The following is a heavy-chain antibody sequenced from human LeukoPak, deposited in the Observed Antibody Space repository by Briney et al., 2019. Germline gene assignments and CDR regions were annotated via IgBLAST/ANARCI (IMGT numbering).Heavy chain of an antibody. CDR2: IYHSGST. Sequence: SETLSLTCTVSGGSINSDEYYWGWIRQPPGKGLEWIGSIYHSGSTYYNPSLKSRVTISVDTSKNQFSLKLSSVTAADTAVYYCATEAYYYGSGTHHPTFDYWGQGTLVTVSS. CDR3: ATEAYYYGSGTHHPTFDY. D-gene: IGHD3-10*01. CDR1: GGSINSDEYY. V-gene: IGHV4-38-2*02. J-gene: IGHJ4*02.